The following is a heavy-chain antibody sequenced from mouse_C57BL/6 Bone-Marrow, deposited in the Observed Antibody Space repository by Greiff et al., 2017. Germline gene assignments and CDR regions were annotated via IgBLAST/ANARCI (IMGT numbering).Heavy chain of an antibody. J-gene: IGHJ2*01. CDR2: IDPSDSYT. CDR1: GYTFTSYW. Sequence: QVQLQQPGAELVKPGASVKLSCKASGYTFTSYWMQWVKQRPGQGLEWIGEIDPSDSYTNYNQKFKGKATLTVDTSSSTAYMQLSSLTSEDSAVYYCARGGDYYGSSPDYWGQGTTLTVSS. V-gene: IGHV1-50*01. CDR3: ARGGDYYGSSPDY. D-gene: IGHD1-1*01.